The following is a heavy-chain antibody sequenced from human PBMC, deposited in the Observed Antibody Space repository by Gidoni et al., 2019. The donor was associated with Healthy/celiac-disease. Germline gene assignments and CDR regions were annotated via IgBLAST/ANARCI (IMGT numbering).Heavy chain of an antibody. CDR1: GYTFTGYY. J-gene: IGHJ4*02. Sequence: QVQPVQPGAEAKKPPASVKVSCTASGYTFTGYYMHWVRQAPGQGLEWMGRINPNSGGTNYAQKFQGRVTMTRDTSISTAYMELSRLRSDDTAVYYCARVLLWFGDPGCPDYWGQGTLVTVSS. CDR2: INPNSGGT. CDR3: ARVLLWFGDPGCPDY. D-gene: IGHD3-10*01. V-gene: IGHV1-2*06.